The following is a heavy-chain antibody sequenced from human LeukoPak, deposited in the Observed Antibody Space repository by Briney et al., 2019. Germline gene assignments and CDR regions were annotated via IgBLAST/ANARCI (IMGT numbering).Heavy chain of an antibody. J-gene: IGHJ4*02. D-gene: IGHD3-3*01. Sequence: SETLSLTCTVSDGSISSYHWSWIRQPPGKRLEWIGCIYYSGSTNYNPSLKSRVTISVDTSKNQFSLKLSSVTAADTAVYYCAASPRDFWSGYYSDYWGQGTLVTVSS. CDR1: DGSISSYH. CDR3: AASPRDFWSGYYSDY. V-gene: IGHV4-59*08. CDR2: IYYSGST.